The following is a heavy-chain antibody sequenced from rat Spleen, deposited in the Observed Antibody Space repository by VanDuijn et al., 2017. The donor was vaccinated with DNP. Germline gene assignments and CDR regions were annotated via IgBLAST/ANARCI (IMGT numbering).Heavy chain of an antibody. CDR1: GFSLTNYA. Sequence: QVQLKESGPGLVQPSQTLSLTCTVSGFSLTNYAVGWVRQPPGKGLEWIGAIWSGGSTDSSPDLKFRLSISRDTSKSQVLLKMDSLQTNDTAIYFCARFPPGYSSYRDWHFDLWGPGIMVTVSS. CDR2: IWSGGST. V-gene: IGHV2-15*01. CDR3: ARFPPGYSSYRDWHFDL. D-gene: IGHD1-2*01. J-gene: IGHJ1*01.